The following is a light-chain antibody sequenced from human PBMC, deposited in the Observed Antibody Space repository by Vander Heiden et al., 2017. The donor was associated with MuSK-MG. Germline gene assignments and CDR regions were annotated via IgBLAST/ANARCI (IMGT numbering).Light chain of an antibody. CDR2: GKN. CDR1: SLRSDY. V-gene: IGLV3-19*01. CDR3: NCRDSGGNRGV. J-gene: IGLJ2*01. Sequence: SSELTQDPAVSVALGRTVRTTCQGDSLRSDYASWYQQKPGQAHVRGILGKNNRPSGIPDRFSGSSSGNRASLTITGAQAEDEADDDCNCRDSGGNRGVFGGGTKLTVL.